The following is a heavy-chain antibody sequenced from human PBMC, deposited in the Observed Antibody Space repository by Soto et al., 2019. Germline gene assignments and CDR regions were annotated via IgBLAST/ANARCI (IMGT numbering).Heavy chain of an antibody. CDR2: ITDTGGDA. J-gene: IGHJ4*02. CDR3: ARGSTDSYPGSRIFDF. V-gene: IGHV3-23*04. CDR1: GLTFGSRA. Sequence: VQLVESGGGLVKPGGSLRLSCVASGLTFGSRAMTWVRQAPGEGLQWVSTITDTGGDAKYADSVRGRFVISRDNSKKTLYLQMTSLTAEDSAMYYCARGSTDSYPGSRIFDFWGRGTLVTVSS. D-gene: IGHD3-10*01.